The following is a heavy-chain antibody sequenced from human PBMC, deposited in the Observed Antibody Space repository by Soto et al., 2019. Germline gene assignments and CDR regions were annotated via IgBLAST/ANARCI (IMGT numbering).Heavy chain of an antibody. CDR3: ARWGHIAVVTDSFDY. CDR1: GYTLNTYY. J-gene: IGHJ4*02. V-gene: IGHV1-46*02. CDR2: IHPSGGGS. D-gene: IGHD2-21*02. Sequence: GASVKVSCKPSGYTLNTYYLHWVRQAPGQGLEWMGIIHPSGGGSTYAQKFLGKVTMTRDTSTSTVFMELSSLRSADTAVYYCARWGHIAVVTDSFDYSGQGTLVTVS.